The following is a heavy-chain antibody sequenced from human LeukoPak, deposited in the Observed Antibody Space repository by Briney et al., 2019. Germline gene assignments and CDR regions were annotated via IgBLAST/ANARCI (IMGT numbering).Heavy chain of an antibody. J-gene: IGHJ4*02. CDR1: GYIFTSYG. D-gene: IGHD6-13*01. V-gene: IGHV1-18*01. Sequence: ASVRVSCKASGYIFTSYGITWVRQAPGQGLEWMGRICTFNDKTVFAEKFQGRVTMTTDTTTAYMTLRRLRSDDTAVYYCARSGSSSWFSLFDHWGQGSLVTVSS. CDR2: ICTFNDKT. CDR3: ARSGSSSWFSLFDH.